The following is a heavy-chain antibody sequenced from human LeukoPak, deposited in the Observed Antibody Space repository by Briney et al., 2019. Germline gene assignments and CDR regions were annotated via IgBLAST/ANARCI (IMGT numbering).Heavy chain of an antibody. CDR3: AKEQFVGTIFGVVISTVERGAFDI. CDR1: GGSINSSY. J-gene: IGHJ3*02. D-gene: IGHD3-3*01. CDR2: IYYSGST. Sequence: SETLSLTCIVSGGSINSSYWSWIRQPPGKGLEWIGYIYYSGSTNYNPSLKSRVTISVDTSKNQFSLKLSSVTAADTAVYYCAKEQFVGTIFGVVISTVERGAFDIWGQGTMVTVSS. V-gene: IGHV4-59*01.